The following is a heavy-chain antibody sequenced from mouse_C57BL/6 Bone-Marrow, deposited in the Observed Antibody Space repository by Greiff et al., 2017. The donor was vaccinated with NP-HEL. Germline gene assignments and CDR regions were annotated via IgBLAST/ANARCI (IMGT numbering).Heavy chain of an antibody. D-gene: IGHD2-3*01. V-gene: IGHV2-9*01. CDR3: AKQDDGYYRDYAMDY. Sequence: QVQLQQSGPGLVAPSQSLSITCTVSGFSLTSYGVDWVRQPPGKGLEWLGEIWGGGSTNYNSYLMSRLSISKDNSKSQVVLKMNSLQTDDTAMYSCAKQDDGYYRDYAMDYWGQGTSVTVSS. CDR1: GFSLTSYG. CDR2: IWGGGST. J-gene: IGHJ4*01.